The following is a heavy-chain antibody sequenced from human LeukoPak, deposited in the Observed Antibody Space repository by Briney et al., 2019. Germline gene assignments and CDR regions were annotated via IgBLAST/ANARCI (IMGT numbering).Heavy chain of an antibody. J-gene: IGHJ3*02. D-gene: IGHD6-13*01. CDR2: IYYSGST. V-gene: IGHV4-59*01. Sequence: SETLSLTCTASGGSISSYYWSWIRQPPAKGLEWIGYIYYSGSTNYNPSLTSRVTISVDTSKNQFSLKLSSVTAADTAVYYCARDGIGSSSWVGAFDIWGQGTMVTVSS. CDR3: ARDGIGSSSWVGAFDI. CDR1: GGSISSYY.